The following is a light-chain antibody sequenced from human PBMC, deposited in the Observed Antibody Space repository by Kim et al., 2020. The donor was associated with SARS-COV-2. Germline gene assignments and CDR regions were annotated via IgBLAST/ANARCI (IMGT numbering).Light chain of an antibody. CDR3: QQRSNWTRT. V-gene: IGKV3-11*01. Sequence: EIVLTQSPATLSLSPGERATLSCRASQSISKLLAWYQQRPGQAPRLLISDASNRATGIPARFSGSGSGTDFTLTINSLEPEDVAVYYCQQRSNWTRTFGEGTKLEI. CDR1: QSISKL. CDR2: DAS. J-gene: IGKJ2*01.